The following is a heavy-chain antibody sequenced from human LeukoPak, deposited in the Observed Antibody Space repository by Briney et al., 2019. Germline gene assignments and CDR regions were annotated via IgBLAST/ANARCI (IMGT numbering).Heavy chain of an antibody. CDR1: GFTFSSYA. J-gene: IGHJ4*02. CDR3: ARDGPLETIFGVVIYFDY. D-gene: IGHD3-3*01. V-gene: IGHV3-30-3*01. Sequence: GGSLRLSCAASGFTFSSYAMHWVRQAPGKGLEWVAVISYDGSNKYYADSVKGRFTISRDNAKNSLYLQMNSLRAEDTAVYYCARDGPLETIFGVVIYFDYWGQGTLVTVSS. CDR2: ISYDGSNK.